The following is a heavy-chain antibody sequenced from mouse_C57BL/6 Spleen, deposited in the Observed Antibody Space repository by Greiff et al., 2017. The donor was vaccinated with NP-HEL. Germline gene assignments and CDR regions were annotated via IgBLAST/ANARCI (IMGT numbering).Heavy chain of an antibody. V-gene: IGHV1-63*01. CDR3: ASGDEGFAY. D-gene: IGHD3-3*01. CDR1: GYTFTNYW. J-gene: IGHJ3*01. Sequence: VKLVESGAELVRPGTSVKMSCKASGYTFTNYWIGWAKQRPGHGLEWIGDIYPGGGYTNYNEKFKGKATLTADKSSSTAYMQFSSLTSEDSAIYYCASGDEGFAYWGQGTLVTVSA. CDR2: IYPGGGYT.